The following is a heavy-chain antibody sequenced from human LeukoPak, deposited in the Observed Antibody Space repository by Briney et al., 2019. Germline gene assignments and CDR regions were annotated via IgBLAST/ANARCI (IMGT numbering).Heavy chain of an antibody. V-gene: IGHV4-31*03. Sequence: SETLSLTCTVSGGSISSGGYYWSWIRQHPGKGLEWIGYIYYSGSTYYNPSLRSRVTISVDTSKNQFSLKLSSVTAADTAVYYCARAGRSSWSIYWGQGTLVTVSS. J-gene: IGHJ4*02. D-gene: IGHD6-13*01. CDR1: GGSISSGGYY. CDR2: IYYSGST. CDR3: ARAGRSSWSIY.